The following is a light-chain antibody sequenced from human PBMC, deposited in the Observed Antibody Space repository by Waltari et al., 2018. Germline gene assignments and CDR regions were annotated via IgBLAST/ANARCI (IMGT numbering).Light chain of an antibody. CDR2: VAS. CDR3: QQYNNWPRT. V-gene: IGKV3-15*01. CDR1: QSVSSN. Sequence: EIVMTQSPATLSVSPGERATLSCRASQSVSSNLAWYQQKPGQAPRLLMYVASTRATGIPARFSGSGSGTEFTLTISSLQSEDFALYYCQQYNNWPRTFGQGTKVEIK. J-gene: IGKJ1*01.